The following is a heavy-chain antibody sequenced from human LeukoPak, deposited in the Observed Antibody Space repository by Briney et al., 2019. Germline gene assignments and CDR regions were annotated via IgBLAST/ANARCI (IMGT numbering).Heavy chain of an antibody. J-gene: IGHJ6*02. D-gene: IGHD3-22*01. Sequence: PGRSLRLSCAASGFTFSSYAMHWVRQAPGKGLEWVAVISYDGSNKYYADSVKGRFTISRDNSKNTLYLQMSSLRAEDTAVYYCARDVKSSGYYLELQHANYYGMDVWGQGTTVTVSS. CDR2: ISYDGSNK. V-gene: IGHV3-30-3*01. CDR1: GFTFSSYA. CDR3: ARDVKSSGYYLELQHANYYGMDV.